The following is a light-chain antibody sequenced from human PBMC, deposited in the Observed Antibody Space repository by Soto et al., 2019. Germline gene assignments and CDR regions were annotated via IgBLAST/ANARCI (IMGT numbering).Light chain of an antibody. Sequence: DIQMTQSPSSVSASVGDRVTIACRASQDISSDLAWYQHRPGKGPNFLIYAASTLQNGFPSRFGGSGSGTDFTLTINNLQPEDFATYFCQQASSLPLSFGGGTKVEMK. CDR3: QQASSLPLS. J-gene: IGKJ4*01. CDR2: AAS. CDR1: QDISSD. V-gene: IGKV1-12*01.